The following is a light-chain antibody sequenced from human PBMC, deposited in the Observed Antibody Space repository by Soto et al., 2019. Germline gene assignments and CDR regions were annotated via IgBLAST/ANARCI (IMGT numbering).Light chain of an antibody. V-gene: IGKV1-39*01. CDR1: QNIDTF. Sequence: DIQMTQSPSSLSASVGDSVTISCRSSQNIDTFLNWYQQKAGEAPKLLIRSSTTLQDGVPSRFTGSGSGTEFALTIGSLQPEYFASYYCQQSHSAPTFGQGTKV. CDR3: QQSHSAPT. J-gene: IGKJ1*01. CDR2: SST.